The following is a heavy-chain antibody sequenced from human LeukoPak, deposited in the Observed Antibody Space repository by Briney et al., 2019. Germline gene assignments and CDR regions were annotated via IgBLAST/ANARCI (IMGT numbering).Heavy chain of an antibody. J-gene: IGHJ3*02. CDR1: GYTFTGYY. CDR3: ARDRVNRGVADNNDAFDI. CDR2: INPNSGGT. V-gene: IGHV1-2*02. Sequence: ASVKVSCKASGYTFTGYYMHWVRQAPGQGLEWMGWINPNSGGTNYAQNFQGRVTMTRDTSISTAYMELSRLRFDDTAVYYCARDRVNRGVADNNDAFDIWGQGTMVTVSS. D-gene: IGHD6-19*01.